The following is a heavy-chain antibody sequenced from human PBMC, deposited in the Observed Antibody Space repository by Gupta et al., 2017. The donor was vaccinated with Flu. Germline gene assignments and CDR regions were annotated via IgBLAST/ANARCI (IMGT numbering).Heavy chain of an antibody. D-gene: IGHD4-17*01. J-gene: IGHJ4*02. CDR3: ARQTVTYGGKPFDY. CDR2: IYTSGST. Sequence: ISGYYWSWIRQPAGKGLEWIGRIYTSGSTNYNPSLKSRVTMSVDTSRNQFSLRLTSMTAADTAVYYCARQTVTYGGKPFDYWGQGTLVTVSS. V-gene: IGHV4-4*07. CDR1: ISGYY.